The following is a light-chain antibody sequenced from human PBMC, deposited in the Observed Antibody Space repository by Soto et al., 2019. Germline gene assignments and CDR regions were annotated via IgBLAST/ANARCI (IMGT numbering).Light chain of an antibody. CDR1: QNIGIY. J-gene: IGKJ4*01. CDR3: QQYGSSLT. CDR2: GAS. V-gene: IGKV3-20*01. Sequence: IVLTQSPASLASSPGEIVTLSCRASQNIGIYLAWYRQKPGQAPRLLIYGASSRATGIPDRFSGSGSGTDFTLTIGRLEPEDFAVYYCQQYGSSLTFGGGTMVDI.